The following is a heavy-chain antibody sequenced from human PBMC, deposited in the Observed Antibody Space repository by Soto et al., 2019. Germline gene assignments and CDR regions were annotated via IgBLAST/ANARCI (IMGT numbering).Heavy chain of an antibody. CDR2: INPYNANT. CDR1: GYTFTSYG. J-gene: IGHJ4*02. CDR3: ARTPTYSRLGDY. V-gene: IGHV1-18*04. Sequence: QVELVQSGGEVKKPGASVKVSCKASGYTFTSYGISWVRQAPGQRLEWVGWINPYNANTNYAQEFQGRVTMTTDTSTNTVYMELRSLRSDDTAFYYCARTPTYSRLGDYWGQGTLVTVAS. D-gene: IGHD6-13*01.